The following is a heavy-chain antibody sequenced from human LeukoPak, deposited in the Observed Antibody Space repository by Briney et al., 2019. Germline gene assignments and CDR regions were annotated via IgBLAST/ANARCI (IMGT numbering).Heavy chain of an antibody. V-gene: IGHV3-11*03. J-gene: IGHJ3*02. CDR1: GCTFSDYY. Sequence: GGPLRFSCEASGCTFSDYYMMWIRQAPGKGQEWVSYVIGSSTYTNYADSVKGRFTISRDNAKNSLYLQMNSLRAEDTAVYYCARIAYSYDAFDIWGQGTMVTVSS. D-gene: IGHD1-26*01. CDR3: ARIAYSYDAFDI. CDR2: VIGSSTYT.